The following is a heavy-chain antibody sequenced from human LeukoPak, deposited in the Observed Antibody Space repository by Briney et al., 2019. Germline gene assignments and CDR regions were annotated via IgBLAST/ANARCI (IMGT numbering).Heavy chain of an antibody. V-gene: IGHV4-38-2*01. J-gene: IGHJ4*02. Sequence: KPSETLSLTCAVSGYSISSGYYWGWIRQPPGKGLEWIGSIYHSGSTYYNPSLKSRVTISVDTSKNQFSLKLSSVTAADTAVYYCARRVYDCSGYYDGAFDYWGQGALVTVSS. D-gene: IGHD3-22*01. CDR2: IYHSGST. CDR1: GYSISSGYY. CDR3: ARRVYDCSGYYDGAFDY.